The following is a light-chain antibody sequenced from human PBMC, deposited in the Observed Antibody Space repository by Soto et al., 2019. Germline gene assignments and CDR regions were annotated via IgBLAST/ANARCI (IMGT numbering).Light chain of an antibody. J-gene: IGKJ2*01. CDR1: QSVSSN. Sequence: EIVMTQSPATLSVSPGERATLSCRAGQSVSSNLAWYQQKPGQAPRLLIYGASSRATGIPDRFSGSGSGTDFTLTINRLEPEDFAVYYCQQYGSSLYTFGQGTKVDIK. V-gene: IGKV3-20*01. CDR3: QQYGSSLYT. CDR2: GAS.